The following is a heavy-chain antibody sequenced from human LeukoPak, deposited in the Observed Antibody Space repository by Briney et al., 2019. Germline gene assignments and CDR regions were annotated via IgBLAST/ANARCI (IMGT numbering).Heavy chain of an antibody. CDR3: ARLRGYCSSTSCYVAFDI. J-gene: IGHJ3*02. Sequence: GGSLRLSCAASGFTFSSYNMNWVRQAPGKGLEWVSSISSSSSYIYYADSVKGRFTISRDNAKNSLYLQMNSLRAEDTAAYYCARLRGYCSSTSCYVAFDIWGQGTMVTVSS. CDR2: ISSSSSYI. CDR1: GFTFSSYN. V-gene: IGHV3-21*01. D-gene: IGHD2-2*01.